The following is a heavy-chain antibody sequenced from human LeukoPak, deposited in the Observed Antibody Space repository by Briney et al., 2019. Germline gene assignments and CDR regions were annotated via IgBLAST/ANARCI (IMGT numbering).Heavy chain of an antibody. CDR1: GDSVSSKSVS. J-gene: IGHJ4*02. D-gene: IGHD7-27*01. V-gene: IGHV6-1*01. Sequence: SQTLSLTCAISGDSVSSKSVSWSWIRQSPSGGLEFLGRTRYRSTWMTFYSLSVQSRMTINADTSRNHVSLRLNSVTPEDTALYYCVRDFNWGFDYWGQGALVTVSS. CDR2: TRYRSTWMT. CDR3: VRDFNWGFDY.